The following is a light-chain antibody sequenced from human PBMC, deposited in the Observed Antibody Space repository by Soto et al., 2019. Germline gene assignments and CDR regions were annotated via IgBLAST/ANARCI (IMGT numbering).Light chain of an antibody. CDR1: SSNIGAGYD. Sequence: QSVLTQPPSVSGAPGQRVTISCTGSSSNIGAGYDVHWYQQLPGTAPKLLIYGNSNRPSGVPDRFSGSKSGTSASLAITGLQAEDEADYYCQSYDSSLSGSDVFGTGTQLNVL. V-gene: IGLV1-40*01. CDR3: QSYDSSLSGSDV. J-gene: IGLJ1*01. CDR2: GNS.